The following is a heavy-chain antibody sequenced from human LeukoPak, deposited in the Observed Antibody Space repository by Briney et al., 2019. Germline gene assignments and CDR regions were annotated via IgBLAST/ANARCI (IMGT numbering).Heavy chain of an antibody. J-gene: IGHJ4*02. V-gene: IGHV1-18*01. D-gene: IGHD2-2*01. CDR2: ISAYNGNT. Sequence: GASVKVSCKASGYTFTSYGISWVRQAPGQGLEWMGWISAYNGNTHYAQKLQGRVTMTTDTSTSTAYMELRSLRSDDTAVYYCARAGCSSTSCYYADYWGQGALVTVSS. CDR3: ARAGCSSTSCYYADY. CDR1: GYTFTSYG.